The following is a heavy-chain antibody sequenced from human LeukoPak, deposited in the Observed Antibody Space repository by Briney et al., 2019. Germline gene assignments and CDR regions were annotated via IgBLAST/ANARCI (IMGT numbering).Heavy chain of an antibody. CDR3: ARRAGAYSHPYDY. J-gene: IGHJ4*02. CDR1: ELTVSSNC. CDR2: IYSDNT. V-gene: IGHV3-53*01. Sequence: GGSLRLSCAASELTVSSNCMTWVRQAPGKGLEWVSFIYSDNTHYSDSVKGRFTISRDNSKNTLYLQMNSLRAEDTAVYYCARRAGAYSHPYDYWGQGTLVTVSS. D-gene: IGHD4/OR15-4a*01.